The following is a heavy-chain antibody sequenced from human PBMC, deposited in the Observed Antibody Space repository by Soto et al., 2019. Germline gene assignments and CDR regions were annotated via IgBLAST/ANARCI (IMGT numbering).Heavy chain of an antibody. J-gene: IGHJ4*02. CDR2: ISTTSSYI. CDR1: GFTCSRHS. Sequence: EVQLVESGGGLVEPGGSLRLSCAASGFTCSRHSLNWVRQAPGKGLEWVSSISTTSSYIYYADSVKGRFTISRDNAKNSLYLQMDSLRAEDTAVYYCARDGYSSGFDYWGQGTLVTVSS. D-gene: IGHD6-25*01. V-gene: IGHV3-21*01. CDR3: ARDGYSSGFDY.